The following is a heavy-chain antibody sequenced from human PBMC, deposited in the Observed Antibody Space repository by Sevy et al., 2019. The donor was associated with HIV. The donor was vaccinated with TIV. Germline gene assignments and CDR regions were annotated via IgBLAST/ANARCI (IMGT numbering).Heavy chain of an antibody. D-gene: IGHD2-15*01. CDR3: ARGLGGSYSGNAFDI. CDR1: GYSFTSYW. CDR2: IYPGDSDT. Sequence: GESLKISCKGSGYSFTSYWIGWVRQMPGKGLEWMGIIYPGDSDTRYSPSFQGQVTISADKSISTAYLQWSSLKASDTDMYYCARGLGGSYSGNAFDIWGQGTMVTVSS. V-gene: IGHV5-51*01. J-gene: IGHJ3*02.